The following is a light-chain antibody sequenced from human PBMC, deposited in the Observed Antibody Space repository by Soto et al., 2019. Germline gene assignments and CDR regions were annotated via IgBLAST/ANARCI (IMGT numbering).Light chain of an antibody. J-gene: IGKJ5*01. CDR2: KAS. CDR3: QHYNSYSIT. Sequence: DIPMTQSPSTLSASVGDRVTITCRASQSISNWLAWYQQKPGKAPKLLIYKASSLESGVPSRFSGSGSGTEFTLTISSLQPDDSATYYCQHYNSYSITFGQGTRLEMK. V-gene: IGKV1-5*03. CDR1: QSISNW.